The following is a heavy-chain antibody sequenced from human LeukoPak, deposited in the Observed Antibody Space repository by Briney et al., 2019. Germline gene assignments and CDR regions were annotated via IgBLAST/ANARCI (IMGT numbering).Heavy chain of an antibody. CDR3: ARGPITMVRGVISHPFDY. V-gene: IGHV4-38-2*01. D-gene: IGHD3-10*01. J-gene: IGHJ4*02. Sequence: SETLSLTCAVSGYSISSGYYWGWIRQPPGKGLEWSGSIYHSGSTYYNPSLKSRVTISVDTSKNQFSLKLSSVTAADTAVYYCARGPITMVRGVISHPFDYWGQRTLVTVSS. CDR2: IYHSGST. CDR1: GYSISSGYY.